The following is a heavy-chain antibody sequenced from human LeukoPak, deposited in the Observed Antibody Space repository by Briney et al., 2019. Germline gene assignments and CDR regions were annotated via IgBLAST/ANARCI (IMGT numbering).Heavy chain of an antibody. V-gene: IGHV3-48*04. CDR2: ISSSDGTI. D-gene: IGHD5-24*01. CDR3: ARTIEMATISYFDY. CDR1: GFTFSSYW. Sequence: PGGSLRLSCAASGFTFSSYWMSWVRQAPGKGLEWVSYISSSDGTIYYADSVKGRFTISRDNAKNSLYLQMNSLRAGDTAVYYCARTIEMATISYFDYWGQGTLVTVSS. J-gene: IGHJ4*02.